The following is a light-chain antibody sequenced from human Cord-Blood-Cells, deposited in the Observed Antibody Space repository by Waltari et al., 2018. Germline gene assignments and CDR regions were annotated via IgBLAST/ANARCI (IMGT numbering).Light chain of an antibody. CDR2: GKS. Sequence: QSVLTQPPSVSGAPGQRVTISCTGSSSNIGAGYDVHWYHQRPGTAPKLLIYGKSNRPSGVPDRFAGSKSGTSASLAITGLQAEDEADYYCQSYDSSLSGLFGGGTKLTFL. CDR3: QSYDSSLSGL. V-gene: IGLV1-40*01. J-gene: IGLJ2*01. CDR1: SSNIGAGYD.